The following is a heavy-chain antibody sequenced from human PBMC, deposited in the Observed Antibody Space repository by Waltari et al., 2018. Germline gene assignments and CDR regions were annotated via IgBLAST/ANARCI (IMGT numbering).Heavy chain of an antibody. CDR3: ARDSNKKYFQH. V-gene: IGHV3-48*01. CDR1: VFTFNSYI. CDR2: ISSSSSTI. J-gene: IGHJ1*01. Sequence: EVQLVESGGGLVQPGGSLRLSCAASVFTFNSYIMNWVRQAPGKGLEWVSYISSSSSTIYYADSVKGRFTISRDNAKNSLYLQMNSLRAEDTAVYYCARDSNKKYFQHWGQGTLVTVSS. D-gene: IGHD4-4*01.